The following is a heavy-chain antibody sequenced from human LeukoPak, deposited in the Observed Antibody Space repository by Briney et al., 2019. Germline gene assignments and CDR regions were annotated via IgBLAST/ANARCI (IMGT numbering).Heavy chain of an antibody. CDR3: ARPPYSSSWDPGWFDP. Sequence: GGSLRLSCVASGFTFSDYYMSWIRQAPGKGVEWVSYISSSDYTNYADSVRGRFPISRDNAKNSLYLQMNSLRAEDTAVYYCARPPYSSSWDPGWFDPWGQGTLITVSS. V-gene: IGHV3-11*06. J-gene: IGHJ5*02. D-gene: IGHD6-13*01. CDR1: GFTFSDYY. CDR2: ISSSDYT.